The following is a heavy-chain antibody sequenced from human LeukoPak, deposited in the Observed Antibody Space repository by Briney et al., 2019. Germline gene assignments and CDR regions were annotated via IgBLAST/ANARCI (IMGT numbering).Heavy chain of an antibody. Sequence: GGSLRLSCAVSGFRFNTYWMSWVRQAPGKGLEWVSSISSSSSYIYYADSVKGRFTISRDNAKNSLYLQMNSLRAEDTAVYYCAPRAGVGFDYWGQGTLVTVSS. CDR1: GFRFNTYW. V-gene: IGHV3-21*01. CDR2: ISSSSSYI. D-gene: IGHD1-26*01. J-gene: IGHJ4*02. CDR3: APRAGVGFDY.